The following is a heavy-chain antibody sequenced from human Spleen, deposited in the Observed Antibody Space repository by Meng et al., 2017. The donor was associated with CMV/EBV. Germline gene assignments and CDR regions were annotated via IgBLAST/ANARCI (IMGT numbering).Heavy chain of an antibody. D-gene: IGHD2-2*01. CDR1: GGSFSGSY. V-gene: IGHV4-34*01. CDR3: ARVGPASARGNFDF. J-gene: IGHJ4*02. Sequence: ESLKISCAVYGGSFSGSYWSWIRQPPGKGLEWIGEINHSGDTKYNPSLKSRVTISVDTSKNQFSLKLNSVTTADTAVYYCARVGPASARGNFDFWGRGTLVTVSS. CDR2: INHSGDT.